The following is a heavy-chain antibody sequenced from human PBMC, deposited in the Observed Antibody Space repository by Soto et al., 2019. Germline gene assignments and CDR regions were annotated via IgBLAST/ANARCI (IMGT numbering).Heavy chain of an antibody. CDR1: GFTFSSYE. Sequence: EVQLVESGGGLVQPGGSLRLSCAASGFTFSSYEMNWVRQAPGKGLEWVSYISSSGSTIYYADSVKGRFTISRDNAKNSLYLQMNSLRAEDTAVYYCAREGSTGPYDAFDIWGQGTMVTVSS. CDR2: ISSSGSTI. CDR3: AREGSTGPYDAFDI. D-gene: IGHD1-1*01. V-gene: IGHV3-48*03. J-gene: IGHJ3*02.